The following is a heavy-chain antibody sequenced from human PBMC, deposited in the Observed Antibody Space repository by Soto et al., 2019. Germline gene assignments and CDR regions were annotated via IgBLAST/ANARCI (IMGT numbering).Heavy chain of an antibody. CDR3: AREKGTGDWDNFFHY. CDR2: IHTGGVT. CDR1: GFTVNSYY. J-gene: IGHJ4*02. V-gene: IGHV3-66*01. D-gene: IGHD3-3*01. Sequence: EVQLVESGGGLVKPGGSLRLSCEASGFTVNSYYMSWVRQAPGKGLEWVAVIHTGGVTYYADSVKGRFIISRDNSKNTLYLQMNSLRAEDTAVYYCAREKGTGDWDNFFHYWGQGALVTVSS.